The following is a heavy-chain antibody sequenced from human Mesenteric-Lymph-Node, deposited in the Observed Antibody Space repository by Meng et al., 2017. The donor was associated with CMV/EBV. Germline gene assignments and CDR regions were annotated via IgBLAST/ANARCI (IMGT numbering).Heavy chain of an antibody. Sequence: YTFTTYAIHWGRQAPGQSLEWMGWINPGKGNTEYSPKFQGRVAISRDTSASTAYMELSNLRSEDTAVYYCARVLFGYYYNSGSMGFDYWGQGSLVTVSS. V-gene: IGHV1-3*01. CDR3: ARVLFGYYYNSGSMGFDY. CDR1: YTFTTYA. D-gene: IGHD3-10*01. CDR2: INPGKGNT. J-gene: IGHJ4*02.